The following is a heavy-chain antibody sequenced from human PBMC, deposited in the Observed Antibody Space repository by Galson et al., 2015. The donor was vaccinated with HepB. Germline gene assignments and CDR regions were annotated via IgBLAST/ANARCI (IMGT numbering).Heavy chain of an antibody. CDR1: GGTFSSYT. V-gene: IGHV1-69*02. D-gene: IGHD1-26*01. CDR2: IIPILGIA. Sequence: SVKVSCKASGGTFSSYTISWVRQAPGQGLEWMGRIIPILGIANYAQKFQGRVTITADKSTSTAYMELSSLRSEDTAVYYCARGWELLGGVDVDYYYYGMDVWGQGTTVTVSS. J-gene: IGHJ6*02. CDR3: ARGWELLGGVDVDYYYYGMDV.